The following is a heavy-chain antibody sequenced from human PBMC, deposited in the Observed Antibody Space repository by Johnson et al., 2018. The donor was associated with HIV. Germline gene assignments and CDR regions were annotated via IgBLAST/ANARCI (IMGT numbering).Heavy chain of an antibody. Sequence: VQLVESGGDLVQPGGSLRLSCVGSGFTFSSYWMTWVRQAPGRGLEWLGRIKTKTEGGTTDYAAPVKGRFTISRDDSINTGYLQMNSLKSEDMAVYYCTTGDCSGGSCHAFDTWGQGTMVTVSS. CDR1: GFTFSSYW. CDR2: IKTKTEGGTT. CDR3: TTGDCSGGSCHAFDT. D-gene: IGHD2-15*01. V-gene: IGHV3-15*01. J-gene: IGHJ3*02.